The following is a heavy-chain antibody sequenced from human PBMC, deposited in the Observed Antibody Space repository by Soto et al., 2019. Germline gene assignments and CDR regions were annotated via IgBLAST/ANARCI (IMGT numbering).Heavy chain of an antibody. CDR1: GYIFTAYS. CDR2: VTPSGGSA. V-gene: IGHV1-46*01. J-gene: IGHJ1*01. CDR3: AREENCRGGTCYSEYFHH. D-gene: IGHD2-15*01. Sequence: QVQLVQSGAEVKKPGASVTVSCKTSGYIFTAYSMPCVRQAPGQGLVWLVVVTPSGGSAHYAQSFEGRVTLTRETSTSTLYMELRSLRSEDTAVYYCAREENCRGGTCYSEYFHHWGQGTLVTDSS.